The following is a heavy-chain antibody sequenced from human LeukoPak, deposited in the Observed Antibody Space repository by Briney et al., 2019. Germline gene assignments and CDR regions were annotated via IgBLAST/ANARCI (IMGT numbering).Heavy chain of an antibody. CDR2: INPNSGGT. Sequence: ASVKVSCKASGYTFTGYYMHWVRQAPGQGLEWMGWINPNSGGTNYAQKFQGRVTMTRDTSISTAYMELSRLRSDDTAVYYCARGIVVVVPAAQPYYYYYMDVWGKGTTVTVSS. V-gene: IGHV1-2*02. CDR3: ARGIVVVVPAAQPYYYYYMDV. J-gene: IGHJ6*03. CDR1: GYTFTGYY. D-gene: IGHD2-2*01.